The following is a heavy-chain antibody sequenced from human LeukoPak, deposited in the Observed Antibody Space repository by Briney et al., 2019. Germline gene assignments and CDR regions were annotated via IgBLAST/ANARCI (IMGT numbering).Heavy chain of an antibody. D-gene: IGHD3-10*01. V-gene: IGHV4-59*01. CDR3: AREVVMVRGVKDYYFDY. Sequence: SETLSLTCTVSGGSISSYYWSWIRQPPGKGLEWIGYIYYSGSTNYNPSLKSRVTISVDTSKNQFSLKLSSVTAADTAVYYCAREVVMVRGVKDYYFDYWGQGTLVTVSS. J-gene: IGHJ4*02. CDR1: GGSISSYY. CDR2: IYYSGST.